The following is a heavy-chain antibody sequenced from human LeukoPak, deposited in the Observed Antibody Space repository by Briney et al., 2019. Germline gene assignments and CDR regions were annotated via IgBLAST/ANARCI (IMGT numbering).Heavy chain of an antibody. CDR1: VGSITTSNW. J-gene: IGHJ4*02. D-gene: IGHD3-10*01. CDR3: ARRYYGSGTDYFDY. CDR2: VHRGGST. V-gene: IGHV4-4*02. Sequence: PSGTLSLTCTVPVGSITTSNWWGWVRQPPGKGLEGIGEVHRGGSTTYNSSLKSRLIMSIDKSKKHFSLNLSSVTAADTAVYYCARRYYGSGTDYFDYWGQGTLVTVSS.